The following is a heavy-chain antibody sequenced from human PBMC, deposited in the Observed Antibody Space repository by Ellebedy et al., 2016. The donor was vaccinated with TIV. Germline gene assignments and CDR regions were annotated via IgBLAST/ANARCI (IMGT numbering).Heavy chain of an antibody. CDR1: GYSFTNYW. CDR2: IYPGDSDT. Sequence: GESLKISXKGSGYSFTNYWIGWVRQMPGKGLEWMGIIYPGDSDTRYIPSFQGQVTISADKSISPAYLQWSSLKASYTAMYYCARTYGDYISGYYYYYSMDVWGQGTTVTVSS. V-gene: IGHV5-51*01. J-gene: IGHJ6*02. CDR3: ARTYGDYISGYYYYYSMDV. D-gene: IGHD4-17*01.